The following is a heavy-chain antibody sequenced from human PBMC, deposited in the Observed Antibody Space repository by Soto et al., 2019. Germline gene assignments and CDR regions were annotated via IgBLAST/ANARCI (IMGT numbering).Heavy chain of an antibody. V-gene: IGHV4-34*01. CDR1: GGSFSGYY. CDR2: INHSGNT. Sequence: SETLSLTCSLYGGSFSGYYWSWIRQPPGKWLEWIGEINHSGNTNYNPSLKSRVTISVDTPNNRFSLKLNSVTAAGTDVYYCGLSAPSVLNGFYYSDMDDWGQGTTVTVSS. CDR3: GLSAPSVLNGFYYSDMDD. J-gene: IGHJ6*02.